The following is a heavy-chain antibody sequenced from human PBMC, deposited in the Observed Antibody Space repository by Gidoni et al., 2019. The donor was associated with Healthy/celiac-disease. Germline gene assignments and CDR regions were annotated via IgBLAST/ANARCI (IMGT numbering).Heavy chain of an antibody. CDR1: GFTFDDYA. CDR2: ISWNSGSI. Sequence: EVQLVESGGGLVQPGRSLRLSCAASGFTFDDYAMHWVRQAPGKGLEWVSGISWNSGSIGYADSVKGRFTISRDNAKNSLYLQMNSLRAEDTALYYCAKDISVVVAATPNFDYYGMDVWGQGTTVTVSS. CDR3: AKDISVVVAATPNFDYYGMDV. D-gene: IGHD2-15*01. V-gene: IGHV3-9*01. J-gene: IGHJ6*02.